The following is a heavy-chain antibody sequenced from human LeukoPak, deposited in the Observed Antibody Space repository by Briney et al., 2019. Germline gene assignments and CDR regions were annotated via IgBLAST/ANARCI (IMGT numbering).Heavy chain of an antibody. CDR3: ARVSWGPICGGDWRDAFEI. D-gene: IGHD2-21*01. CDR1: GFTFSSYS. V-gene: IGHV3-21*01. J-gene: IGHJ3*02. CDR2: ISTSSSYI. Sequence: GGSLRLSCAVSGFTFSSYSMNWVRQAPGKGLEWVSFISTSSSYIYYADSVRGRFTISRDNAKNSLYLQMNSLRAEDTAVYYCARVSWGPICGGDWRDAFEIWGQGTMVTVSS.